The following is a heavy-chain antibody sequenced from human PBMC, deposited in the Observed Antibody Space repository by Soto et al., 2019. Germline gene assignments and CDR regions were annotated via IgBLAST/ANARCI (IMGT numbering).Heavy chain of an antibody. CDR3: ARQDPFNWFDP. Sequence: SETLSLTCSVSGGSITSDGSFWGWIRQPPGKGLEWIGIVYYTGSAYYTPSLKSRVTISVDTSKNQFSLKLTSVTAADTAVYYCARQDPFNWFDPWGQGTLVTVSS. CDR2: VYYTGSA. J-gene: IGHJ5*02. V-gene: IGHV4-39*01. CDR1: GGSITSDGSF.